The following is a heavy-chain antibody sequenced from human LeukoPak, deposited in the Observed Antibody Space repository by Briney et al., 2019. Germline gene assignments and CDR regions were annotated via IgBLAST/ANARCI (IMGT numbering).Heavy chain of an antibody. D-gene: IGHD3-22*01. CDR1: GGSISSYY. CDR3: TRGSIAYYYMDV. J-gene: IGHJ6*03. Sequence: PSETLSLTCTVSGGSISSYYWSWIRQPPGKGLEWIGNIYYSGSTNYNTSLKSRVTISVDTSKNQYYLELSSVTAADPAVYYCTRGSIAYYYMDVWGKGTTATISS. CDR2: IYYSGST. V-gene: IGHV4-59*01.